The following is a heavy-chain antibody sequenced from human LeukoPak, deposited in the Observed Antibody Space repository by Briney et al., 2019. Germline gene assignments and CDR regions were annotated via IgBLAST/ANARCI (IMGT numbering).Heavy chain of an antibody. J-gene: IGHJ5*02. CDR3: ATLDYYGSGSYYKSMVNWFDP. Sequence: ASVKVSCKVSGYTLTELSMHWVRQARGKGLEWMGNFDPEDGETIYAQKFQGRVTMTEDTSTDTAYMELSSLRSEDTAVYYCATLDYYGSGSYYKSMVNWFDPWGQGTLVTVSS. CDR1: GYTLTELS. V-gene: IGHV1-24*01. CDR2: FDPEDGET. D-gene: IGHD3-10*01.